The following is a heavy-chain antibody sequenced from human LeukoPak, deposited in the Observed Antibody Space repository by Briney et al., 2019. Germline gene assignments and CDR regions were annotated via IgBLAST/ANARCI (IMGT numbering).Heavy chain of an antibody. CDR3: AITGGPIAAATFDY. CDR2: INPNSGGT. D-gene: IGHD6-13*01. J-gene: IGHJ4*02. CDR1: GYTFTSYA. Sequence: GASVKVSCKASGYTFTSYALSWVRQAPGQGLEWMGWINPNSGGTNYAQKFQGRVTMTRDTSISTAYMELSRLRSDDTAVYYCAITGGPIAAATFDYWGQGTLVTVSS. V-gene: IGHV1-2*02.